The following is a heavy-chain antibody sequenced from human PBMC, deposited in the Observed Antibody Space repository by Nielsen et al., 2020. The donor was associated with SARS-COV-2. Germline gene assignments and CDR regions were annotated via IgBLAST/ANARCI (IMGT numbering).Heavy chain of an antibody. CDR2: INHSGST. Sequence: WIRQPPGKGLEWIGEINHSGSTNYNPSLKSRVTISVDTSKKQFSLKLSSVTAADTAVYYCARGDGIAVVTAPFDYWGQGTLVTVSS. V-gene: IGHV4-34*01. D-gene: IGHD2-21*02. J-gene: IGHJ4*02. CDR3: ARGDGIAVVTAPFDY.